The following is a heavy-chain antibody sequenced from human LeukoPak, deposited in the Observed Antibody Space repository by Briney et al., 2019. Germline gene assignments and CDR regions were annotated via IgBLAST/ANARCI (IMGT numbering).Heavy chain of an antibody. V-gene: IGHV4-31*03. D-gene: IGHD3-22*01. CDR1: GGSISSGGYY. Sequence: SQTLSLTCTVSGGSISSGGYYWSWIRQHPGKGLEWIGYIYYNGVTYYNPSLKSRVTISVDTSKNQFSLKLSSVTAADRAVYYCARAPYYYDNSGYYPAFYMDVWGKGTTVTVSS. J-gene: IGHJ6*03. CDR3: ARAPYYYDNSGYYPAFYMDV. CDR2: IYYNGVT.